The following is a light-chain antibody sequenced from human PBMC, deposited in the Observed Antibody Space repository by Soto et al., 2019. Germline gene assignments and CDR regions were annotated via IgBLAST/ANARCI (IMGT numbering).Light chain of an antibody. CDR3: QSYDSSLSVV. CDR1: TSNIGAGYD. Sequence: QSVLTQPPSVSGAPGQRVTISCTGSTSNIGAGYDVHWYQQAPGSAPRLLIYSDSNRPSGVPDRVSGSRSGTSASLAITGLQAEDEADYFCQSYDSSLSVVFGGGTKVTVL. CDR2: SDS. V-gene: IGLV1-40*01. J-gene: IGLJ2*01.